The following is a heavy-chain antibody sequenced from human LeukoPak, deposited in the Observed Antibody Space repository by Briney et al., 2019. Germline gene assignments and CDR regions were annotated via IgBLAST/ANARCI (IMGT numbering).Heavy chain of an antibody. J-gene: IGHJ4*02. D-gene: IGHD6-13*01. CDR3: ARRGSSWYVGYFDY. CDR2: IYYSGST. V-gene: IGHV4-61*01. Sequence: SETLSLTCTVSGGSVSSGSYYWSWIRQPPGKGLEWIGYIYYSGSTNYNPSLKSRVTISVDPSKNQFSLKLSSVTAADTAVYYCARRGSSWYVGYFDYWGQGTLVTVSS. CDR1: GGSVSSGSYY.